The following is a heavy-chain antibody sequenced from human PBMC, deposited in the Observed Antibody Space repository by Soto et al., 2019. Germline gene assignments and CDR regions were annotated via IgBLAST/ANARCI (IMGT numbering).Heavy chain of an antibody. CDR3: AKDMGSSGGTEYFQH. D-gene: IGHD2-15*01. CDR1: GFTFSSYA. J-gene: IGHJ1*01. CDR2: ISGSGGST. V-gene: IGHV3-23*01. Sequence: GGSLRLSCAASGFTFSSYAMSWVRPAPGKGLEWVSAISGSGGSTYYADSVKGRFTISRDNSKNTLYLQMNSLRAEDTAVYYCAKDMGSSGGTEYFQHWGQGTLVTVSS.